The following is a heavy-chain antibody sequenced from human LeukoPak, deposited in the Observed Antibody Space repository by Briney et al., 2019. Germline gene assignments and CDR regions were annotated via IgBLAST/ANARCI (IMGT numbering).Heavy chain of an antibody. CDR2: ISYDGSTK. CDR3: AKDRQPMMVRGAPWLDY. CDR1: GFSFSSYA. V-gene: IGHV3-30*04. J-gene: IGHJ4*02. D-gene: IGHD3-10*01. Sequence: GGSLRLSCAASGFSFSSYAMHWVRQAPGKGLEWVAVISYDGSTKDYADSVKGRFTMSRDNSKNTLYLQMNSLRDEDTAVYYCAKDRQPMMVRGAPWLDYWGQGTLVTVSS.